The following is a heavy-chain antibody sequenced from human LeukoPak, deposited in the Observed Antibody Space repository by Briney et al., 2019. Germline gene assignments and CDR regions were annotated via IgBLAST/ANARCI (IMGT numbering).Heavy chain of an antibody. CDR3: AREGGYSGSYRDCYFDY. CDR1: GFTFSSYA. Sequence: GGSLRLSCAASGFTFSSYAMHWVRQAPGKGLEWVAVISYDGSNKYYADSMKGRFTISRDNSKNTLYLQMNSLRAEDTAVYYCAREGGYSGSYRDCYFDYWGQGTLVTVSS. J-gene: IGHJ4*02. D-gene: IGHD1-26*01. CDR2: ISYDGSNK. V-gene: IGHV3-30*04.